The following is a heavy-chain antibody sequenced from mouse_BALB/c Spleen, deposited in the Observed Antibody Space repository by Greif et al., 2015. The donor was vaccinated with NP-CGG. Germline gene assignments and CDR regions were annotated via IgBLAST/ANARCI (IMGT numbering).Heavy chain of an antibody. J-gene: IGHJ4*01. CDR2: ISTYYGDA. D-gene: IGHD1-1*01. V-gene: IGHV1S137*01. CDR3: ARCPVGGAMDY. CDR1: GYTFTDYA. Sequence: VQLQQSGAELVRPGVSVKISCKGSGYTFTDYAMHWVKQSHAKSLEWIGVISTYYGDASYNQKFKGKATMTVDKSSSTAYMELARLTSEDSAIYYCARCPVGGAMDYWGQGTSVTVSS.